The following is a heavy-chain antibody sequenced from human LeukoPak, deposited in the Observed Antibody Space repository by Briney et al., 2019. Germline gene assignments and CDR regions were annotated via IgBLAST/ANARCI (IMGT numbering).Heavy chain of an antibody. Sequence: GGSLRLSCAASGFTFSSYAMSWVRQAPGKALEWVSAISGSGGSTYYADSVKGRFTISRDNSKNTLYLQMNSLRAEDTAVYYCAKSDPGSSGWYLVRMDVWGQGTTVTVSS. J-gene: IGHJ6*02. CDR2: ISGSGGST. V-gene: IGHV3-23*01. CDR1: GFTFSSYA. CDR3: AKSDPGSSGWYLVRMDV. D-gene: IGHD6-19*01.